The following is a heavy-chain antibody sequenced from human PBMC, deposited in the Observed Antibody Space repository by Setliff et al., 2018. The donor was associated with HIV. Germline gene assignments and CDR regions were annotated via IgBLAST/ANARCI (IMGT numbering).Heavy chain of an antibody. CDR2: IYYSGSI. CDR3: ARRSGWSLDY. J-gene: IGHJ4*02. Sequence: SETLSLTCTVSGDFFSSDYYWGWIRQSPGKGLEWIGYIYYSGSIYYNPSLKSRVTISVDTSKNQFSLKLSSVTAADTAVYYCARRSGWSLDYWGQGTLVTVSS. CDR1: GDFFSSDYY. D-gene: IGHD6-19*01. V-gene: IGHV4-38-2*02.